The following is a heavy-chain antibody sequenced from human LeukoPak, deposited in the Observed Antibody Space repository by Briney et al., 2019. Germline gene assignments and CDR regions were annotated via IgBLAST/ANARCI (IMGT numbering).Heavy chain of an antibody. J-gene: IGHJ4*02. Sequence: PGGSLRLSCTASGFTFSNYGMNWVRQAPGKGLEWVSFTDTGGNYIYYGDSVKGRFTISRDSAKNTLYLQMNSLRAEDTAVYYCAREVGDYYDSSGSFGYWGQGTLVTVSS. CDR2: TDTGGNYI. CDR3: AREVGDYYDSSGSFGY. D-gene: IGHD3-22*01. V-gene: IGHV3-21*01. CDR1: GFTFSNYG.